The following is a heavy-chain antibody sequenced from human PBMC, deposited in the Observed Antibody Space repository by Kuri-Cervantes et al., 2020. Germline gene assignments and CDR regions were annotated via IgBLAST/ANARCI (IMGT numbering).Heavy chain of an antibody. D-gene: IGHD3-3*01. V-gene: IGHV3-13*01. CDR1: GFTFSSYD. Sequence: GESLKISCAASGFTFSSYDMHWVRQATGKGLEWVSAIGTAGDTYYPGSVKGRSTISRENAKNSLYLQMNSLRAGDTAAYYCARAHTSSRYYDFWSGYYYGMDVWGQGTTITVSS. CDR2: IGTAGDT. J-gene: IGHJ6*02. CDR3: ARAHTSSRYYDFWSGYYYGMDV.